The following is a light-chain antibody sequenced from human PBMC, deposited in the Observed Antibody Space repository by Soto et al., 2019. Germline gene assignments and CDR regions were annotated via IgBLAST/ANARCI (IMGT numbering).Light chain of an antibody. J-gene: IGKJ4*01. CDR1: QSVSSR. CDR3: QQYNNWPPAT. Sequence: EIAMTQSPATLSVSPGERATLSCRASQSVSSRLAWYQQKPGQAPRLLIYGASTRATGIPARFSGSGSGTEFTLTISSLQPEDFALYYCQQYNNWPPATFGGGTKVDIK. CDR2: GAS. V-gene: IGKV3-15*01.